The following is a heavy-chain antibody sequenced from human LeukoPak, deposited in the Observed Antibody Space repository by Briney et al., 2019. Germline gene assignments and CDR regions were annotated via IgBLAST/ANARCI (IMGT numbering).Heavy chain of an antibody. V-gene: IGHV1-69*13. CDR1: GGTFSSYA. CDR3: ARDLVPPDRYYDSYNWFDP. Sequence: ASVKVSCKASGGTFSSYAISWVRQAPGQGLEWMGGIIPIFGTANYAQKFQGRVTITADESTSTAYMELSSLRSEDTAVYYCARDLVPPDRYYDSYNWFDPWGQGTLVTVSS. D-gene: IGHD3-22*01. CDR2: IIPIFGTA. J-gene: IGHJ5*02.